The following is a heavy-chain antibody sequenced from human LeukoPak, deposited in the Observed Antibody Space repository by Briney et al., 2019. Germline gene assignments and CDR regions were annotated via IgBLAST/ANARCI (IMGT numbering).Heavy chain of an antibody. CDR2: ISGSGENT. V-gene: IGHV3-23*01. CDR1: GFTFTSYP. CDR3: AKSQEDDSSGYYYSNFDS. J-gene: IGHJ4*02. D-gene: IGHD3-22*01. Sequence: GGSLRLSCAASGFTFTSYPMSWVRQAPGEGLEWVSAISGSGENTYYADSVKGRFTISRDKSKNTLYLQMNSLRAEDTALYYCAKSQEDDSSGYYYSNFDSWGQGTLVTLSS.